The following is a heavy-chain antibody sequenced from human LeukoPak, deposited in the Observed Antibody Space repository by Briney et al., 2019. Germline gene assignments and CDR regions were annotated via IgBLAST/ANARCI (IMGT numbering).Heavy chain of an antibody. CDR3: ARGLFRDGDPWDGMDV. CDR1: GFTFSSYE. D-gene: IGHD3-10*02. CDR2: ISSDGRNK. Sequence: QSGGSLRLSCVASGFTFSSYEINWVRQAPGKGLEWVAVISSDGRNKYYAESVKGRFTISRDNSKNTLYLQMNSLSAEDTAVHYCARGLFRDGDPWDGMDVWGQGTTVTVSS. J-gene: IGHJ6*02. V-gene: IGHV3-30*04.